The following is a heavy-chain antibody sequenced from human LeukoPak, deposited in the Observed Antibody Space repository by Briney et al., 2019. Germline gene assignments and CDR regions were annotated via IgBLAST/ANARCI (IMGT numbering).Heavy chain of an antibody. J-gene: IGHJ6*03. CDR3: ASLNIVVVAGTIDSRPDYYYYHMDV. V-gene: IGHV4-4*07. D-gene: IGHD2-2*02. Sequence: PSETLSLTCSVSGGSISSYYWSWVRQPAGKGLEWIGRSYISGNTKYNPSPKSRVIISVDKSKNQFSLKLNSVTAADTAVYYCASLNIVVVAGTIDSRPDYYYYHMDVWGKGTTVTVS. CDR2: SYISGNT. CDR1: GGSISSYY.